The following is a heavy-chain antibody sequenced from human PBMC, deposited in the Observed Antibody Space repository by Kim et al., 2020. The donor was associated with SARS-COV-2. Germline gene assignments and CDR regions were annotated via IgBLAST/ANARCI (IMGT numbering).Heavy chain of an antibody. Sequence: GGSLRLSCAASGFTFSNAWMSWVRQAPGKGLEWVGRIKSKTDGGTTDYAAPVKGRFTISRDESKNTLYLQMNSLKTEDTAVYYCTTGSQLYHGYYYYYMDVWGKGTTVTVSS. D-gene: IGHD1-1*01. J-gene: IGHJ6*03. CDR2: IKSKTDGGTT. CDR1: GFTFSNAW. V-gene: IGHV3-15*01. CDR3: TTGSQLYHGYYYYYMDV.